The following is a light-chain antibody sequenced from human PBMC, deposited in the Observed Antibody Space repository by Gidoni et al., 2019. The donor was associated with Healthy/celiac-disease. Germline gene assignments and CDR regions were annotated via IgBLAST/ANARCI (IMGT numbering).Light chain of an antibody. CDR3: QQRSNWPLSLT. CDR2: DAS. J-gene: IGKJ4*01. Sequence: EIALTQSPATLSLSPGERATLSCMASQSASNYLAWYQQKPGQAPRLLIYDASNRATGIPARFSGSGSGTDLTLTISSLEPEDFAVYYCQQRSNWPLSLTFGGGTKVEIK. V-gene: IGKV3-11*01. CDR1: QSASNY.